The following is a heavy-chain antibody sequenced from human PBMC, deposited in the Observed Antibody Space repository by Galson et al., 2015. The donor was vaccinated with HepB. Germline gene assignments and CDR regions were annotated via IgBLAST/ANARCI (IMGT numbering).Heavy chain of an antibody. D-gene: IGHD1-26*01. CDR3: DV. CDR2: IYPGDSDT. J-gene: IGHJ6*02. Sequence: QSGAEVKKPGESLKISCKGSGYSFTSYWIGWVRQMPGKGLEWMGIIYPGDSDTRYSPSFQGQVTISADKSISTAYLQWSSWHGELYYYYGMDVWGQGTTVTVSS. V-gene: IGHV5-51*01. CDR1: GYSFTSYW.